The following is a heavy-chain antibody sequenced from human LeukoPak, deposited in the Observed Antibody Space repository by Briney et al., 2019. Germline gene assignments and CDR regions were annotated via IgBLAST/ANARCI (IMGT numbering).Heavy chain of an antibody. D-gene: IGHD6-19*01. Sequence: SQTLSLTCAISGDSVSRNSAAWNWLRQSPSRGLEWLGRTYYRSKWYNDYAVSVKSRITINPYQSKNQFSLQLSSVTPEDTAVYYCARDRISSGWYYFDSWGQGTLVTVSS. CDR3: ARDRISSGWYYFDS. J-gene: IGHJ4*02. CDR2: TYYRSKWYN. V-gene: IGHV6-1*01. CDR1: GDSVSRNSAA.